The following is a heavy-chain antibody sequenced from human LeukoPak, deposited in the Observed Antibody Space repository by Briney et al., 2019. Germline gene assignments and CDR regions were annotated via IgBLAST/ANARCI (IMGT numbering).Heavy chain of an antibody. V-gene: IGHV3-30*07. J-gene: IGHJ4*02. CDR3: AKDYGVVRGVAIGEGFDY. CDR1: GLSLSNYP. Sequence: PGGSLRLSCEASGLSLSNYPMHWVRQAPGKGLEWITLITYDGAFDGGKTYYADSVKGRFTISRDNSKNTLYLQMNSLRAEDTAVYYCAKDYGVVRGVAIGEGFDYWGQGTLVTVSS. D-gene: IGHD3-10*01. CDR2: ITYDGAFDGGKT.